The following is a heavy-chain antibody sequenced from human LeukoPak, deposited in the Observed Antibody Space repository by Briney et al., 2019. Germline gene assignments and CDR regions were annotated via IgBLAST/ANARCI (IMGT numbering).Heavy chain of an antibody. D-gene: IGHD3-22*01. Sequence: GGSLRLSCAASGFNFGEFWMAWVRQTPGMGLEWVADIKEDGSESFYVDSVKGRFTISRDNSKNSLDLQMNRLRGDDTALYSCALGPYHSSAYELEFDHWGQGTLVTVSS. CDR3: ALGPYHSSAYELEFDH. V-gene: IGHV3-7*01. CDR1: GFNFGEFW. J-gene: IGHJ4*02. CDR2: IKEDGSES.